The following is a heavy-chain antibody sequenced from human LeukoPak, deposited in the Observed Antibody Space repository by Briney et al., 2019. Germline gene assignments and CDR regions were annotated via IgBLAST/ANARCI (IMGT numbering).Heavy chain of an antibody. D-gene: IGHD5-12*01. CDR2: IYYSGST. Sequence: SETLSLTCTVSVGSISSSSYYWGWIRQPPGKGLEWIGSIYYSGSTYYNPSLKSRVTISVDTSKNQFSLKLSSVTAADTAVYYCARVATTPYYYMDVWGKGTTVTVSS. CDR1: VGSISSSSYY. J-gene: IGHJ6*03. CDR3: ARVATTPYYYMDV. V-gene: IGHV4-39*01.